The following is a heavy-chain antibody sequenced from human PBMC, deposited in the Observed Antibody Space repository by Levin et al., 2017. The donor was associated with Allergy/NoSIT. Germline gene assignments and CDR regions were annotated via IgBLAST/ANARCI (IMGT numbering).Heavy chain of an antibody. D-gene: IGHD1-26*01. Sequence: RSGGSLRLSCAASGFTFSSYAMSWVRQAPGKGLEWVSAISDSGGRTYYTDSVKGRLTISRDNSKNTLYLQMNSLRAEDTAVYYCAKENSGRYSSSWGQGTLVTVSS. CDR1: GFTFSSYA. J-gene: IGHJ5*02. CDR2: ISDSGGRT. CDR3: AKENSGRYSSS. V-gene: IGHV3-23*01.